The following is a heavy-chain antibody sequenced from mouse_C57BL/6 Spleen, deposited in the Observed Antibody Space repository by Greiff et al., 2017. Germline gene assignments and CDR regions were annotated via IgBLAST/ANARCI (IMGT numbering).Heavy chain of an antibody. D-gene: IGHD1-1*01. CDR2: IHPNSGST. CDR3: ARYYLYYFDY. CDR1: GYTFTSYR. V-gene: IGHV1-64*01. Sequence: QVQLQQPGAELVKPGASVKLSCKASGYTFTSYRMHWVKQRPGQGLEWIGMIHPNSGSTNYNEKFKSKATLTVDKSSSTAYMQLSSLTSEDSAVYYCARYYLYYFDYWGQGTTLTVSS. J-gene: IGHJ2*01.